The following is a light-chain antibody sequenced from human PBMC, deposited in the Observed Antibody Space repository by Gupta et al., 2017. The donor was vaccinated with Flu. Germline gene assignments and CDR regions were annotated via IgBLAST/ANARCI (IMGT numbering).Light chain of an antibody. V-gene: IGKV3D-15*01. Sequence: EIVMTQSPATLSVSPGEGATLSCRASQSITSNLAWYQQKPGQAPRLLIYGASTRATGTPATFSGSGSGTEFTLTISSLQSEDFEVYYCQQDNNWPLTFGGGTKLEIK. CDR2: GAS. CDR1: QSITSN. J-gene: IGKJ4*01. CDR3: QQDNNWPLT.